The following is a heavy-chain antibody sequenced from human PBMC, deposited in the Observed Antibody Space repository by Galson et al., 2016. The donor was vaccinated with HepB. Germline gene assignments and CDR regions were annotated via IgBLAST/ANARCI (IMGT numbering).Heavy chain of an antibody. CDR2: IYYSGST. J-gene: IGHJ5*02. Sequence: ETLSLTCTVSGGSISSYYWSWIRQPPGKGLEWIGYIYYSGSTNYNPSLKSRVTISVDTSKSQISLKLSSVTAADTAVYYCAREGSSSWWNWFDPWGQGTLVTVSS. CDR3: AREGSSSWWNWFDP. V-gene: IGHV4-59*01. CDR1: GGSISSYY. D-gene: IGHD6-13*01.